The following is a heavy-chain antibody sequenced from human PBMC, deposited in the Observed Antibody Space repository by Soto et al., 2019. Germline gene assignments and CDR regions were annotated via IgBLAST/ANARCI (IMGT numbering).Heavy chain of an antibody. V-gene: IGHV4-34*01. Sequence: SETLSLTCAVYGGSFSGYYWSWIRQPPGKGLEWIGEINHSGSTNYNPSLKSRVTISVDTSKNQFSLKLSSVTAADTAVYYCARGRDSFDPWGQGTLVTVSS. CDR2: INHSGST. CDR1: GGSFSGYY. CDR3: ARGRDSFDP. J-gene: IGHJ5*02. D-gene: IGHD2-15*01.